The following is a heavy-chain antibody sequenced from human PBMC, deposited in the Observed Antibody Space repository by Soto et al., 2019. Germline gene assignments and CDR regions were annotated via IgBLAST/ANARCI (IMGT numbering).Heavy chain of an antibody. CDR1: GFSLNTGGES. D-gene: IGHD4-17*01. Sequence: QITLKESGPTLVKPTQTLTLTCTFSGFSLNTGGESVGWIRQPQGKALEWLALIYWDNNKPYSPSLKSRLTITKDTSKNQVVLTMTNMDPVDTATYYCAHRRREEGTVTTGFDYWGQGTLVTVSS. CDR2: IYWDNNK. J-gene: IGHJ4*02. CDR3: AHRRREEGTVTTGFDY. V-gene: IGHV2-5*02.